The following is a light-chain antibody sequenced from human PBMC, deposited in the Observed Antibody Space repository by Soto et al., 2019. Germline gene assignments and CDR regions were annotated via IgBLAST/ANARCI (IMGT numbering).Light chain of an antibody. Sequence: EIVMTQSPATLSFSPGERATLSCRASQSVSSYLAWYQQKPGQAPRLLIYDASNRATGIPARFSGSGSGTDFTLTISSLEPEDFAVYYCQQRGNWPTFGGGTKVDIK. CDR1: QSVSSY. J-gene: IGKJ4*01. V-gene: IGKV3-11*01. CDR3: QQRGNWPT. CDR2: DAS.